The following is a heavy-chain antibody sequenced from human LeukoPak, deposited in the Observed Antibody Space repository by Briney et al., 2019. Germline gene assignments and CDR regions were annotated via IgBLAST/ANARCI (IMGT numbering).Heavy chain of an antibody. J-gene: IGHJ4*02. CDR3: ARGIGWGYDSSGYYKFDY. V-gene: IGHV3-21*01. Sequence: GGSLRLSCAASGFTFSSYSMNWVRQAPGKGLEWVSSISSSSSYIYYADSVKGRFTISRDNAKNSLYLQMNSLRAEDTAVYYCARGIGWGYDSSGYYKFDYWGQGTLVTVSS. CDR1: GFTFSSYS. D-gene: IGHD3-22*01. CDR2: ISSSSSYI.